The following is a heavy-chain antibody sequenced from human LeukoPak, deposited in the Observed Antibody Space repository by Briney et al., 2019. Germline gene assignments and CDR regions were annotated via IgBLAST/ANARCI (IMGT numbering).Heavy chain of an antibody. Sequence: GGSLRLSCAASGFTFSSYGMSWVRQAPGKGLEWVSAISGSGGSTYYADSVKGRFTISRDNSKNTLYLQMNSLRAEDTAVYYCAKDPVAAAGINYYMDVWGKGTTVTVSS. CDR3: AKDPVAAAGINYYMDV. CDR2: ISGSGGST. V-gene: IGHV3-23*01. J-gene: IGHJ6*03. CDR1: GFTFSSYG. D-gene: IGHD6-13*01.